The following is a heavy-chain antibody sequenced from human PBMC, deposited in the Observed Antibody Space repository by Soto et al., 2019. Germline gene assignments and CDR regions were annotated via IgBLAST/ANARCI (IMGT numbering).Heavy chain of an antibody. J-gene: IGHJ4*02. CDR2: ISGSGGST. Sequence: GGALRLSCAASGFTCSSYAMSWVRQAPGKGLEWVSAISGSGGSTYYADSVKGRFTTSRDNSKNTLYLQMNSLRAEDTAVYYCAKASPASTGGGDCYSDQGTLVPVSS. CDR1: GFTCSSYA. CDR3: AKASPASTGGGDCY. V-gene: IGHV3-23*01. D-gene: IGHD2-21*02.